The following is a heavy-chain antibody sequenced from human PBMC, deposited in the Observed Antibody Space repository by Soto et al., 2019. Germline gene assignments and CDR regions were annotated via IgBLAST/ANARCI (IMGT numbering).Heavy chain of an antibody. CDR2: IYYSGST. CDR3: ARQIGYGDYVHY. Sequence: QLQLQESGPGLVKPSETLSLTCTVSGGSISSSSYYWGWIRQPPGKGLEWIGSIYYSGSTYYNPSLKSRVTISVDTSKNQFSLKLSSVTAADTAVYYCARQIGYGDYVHYWGQGTLVTVSS. D-gene: IGHD4-17*01. J-gene: IGHJ4*02. V-gene: IGHV4-39*01. CDR1: GGSISSSSYY.